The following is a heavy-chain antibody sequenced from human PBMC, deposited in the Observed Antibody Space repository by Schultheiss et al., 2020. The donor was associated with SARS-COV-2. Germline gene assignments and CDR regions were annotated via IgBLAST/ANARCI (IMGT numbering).Heavy chain of an antibody. V-gene: IGHV3-30-3*02. CDR1: GFTFNTYI. CDR2: ISYDGSNK. Sequence: GGSLRLSCAASGFTFNTYIMHWVRQAPGKGLEWVAVISYDGSNKYYADSVKGRFTISRDISKNTLTLQMNSLRVEDTAVYYCAKDLYYYYYYGMDVWGQGTTVTVSS. J-gene: IGHJ6*02. CDR3: AKDLYYYYYYGMDV.